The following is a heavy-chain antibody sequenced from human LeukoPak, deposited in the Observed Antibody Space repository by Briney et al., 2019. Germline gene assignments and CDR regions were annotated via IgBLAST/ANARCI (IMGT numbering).Heavy chain of an antibody. V-gene: IGHV3-23*01. D-gene: IGHD2-2*01. CDR3: AKGDIVVVPAASPAEGY. J-gene: IGHJ4*02. CDR2: ISGSGGST. CDR1: GFTFSSYA. Sequence: GGSLRLSCAASGFTFSSYAMSWVRQAPGKGLEWVSAISGSGGSTYYADSVKGRFTISRDNSKNTLYLQMNSLRAEDTAVYYCAKGDIVVVPAASPAEGYWGQGTLVTVSS.